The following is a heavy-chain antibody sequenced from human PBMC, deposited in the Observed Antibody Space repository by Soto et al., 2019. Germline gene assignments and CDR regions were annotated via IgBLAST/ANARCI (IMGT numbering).Heavy chain of an antibody. J-gene: IGHJ6*02. Sequence: GGSLNLSCGASVVTFRSSWMSWVRHARVTVLEWVGRVKSKSDGEATDYGAPVKGRFIISRDDSKNTLYLQLNSLKTEDTGVYYCTTGVGATGFDYYYNGTDVWGQGTTVTVSS. D-gene: IGHD1-26*01. CDR2: VKSKSDGEAT. CDR1: VVTFRSSW. V-gene: IGHV3-15*01. CDR3: TTGVGATGFDYYYNGTDV.